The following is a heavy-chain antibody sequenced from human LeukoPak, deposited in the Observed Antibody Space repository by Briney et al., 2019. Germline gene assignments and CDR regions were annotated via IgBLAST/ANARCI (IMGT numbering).Heavy chain of an antibody. V-gene: IGHV3-23*01. CDR2: ISGSGGST. CDR3: ARKVGYGYALDY. Sequence: GGSLRLSCAASGFTFSSYAMSWVRQAPGKGLEWVSAISGSGGSTYYADSVKGRFTISRDNSKNMLYLQMNSLRAEDTAVYYCARKVGYGYALDYWGQGTLVTVSS. J-gene: IGHJ4*02. CDR1: GFTFSSYA. D-gene: IGHD5-18*01.